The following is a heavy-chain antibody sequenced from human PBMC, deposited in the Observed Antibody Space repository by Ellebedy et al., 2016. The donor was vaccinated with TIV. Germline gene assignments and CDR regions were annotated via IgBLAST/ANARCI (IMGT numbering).Heavy chain of an antibody. Sequence: AASVKVSCKASGYTFTGYYMHWVRQAPGQGLEWMGWINPNSGGTNYAQKFQGWVTMTRDTSISTAYMELSRLRSDDTAVYYCARDRARIDPLYGNGMDVWGQGTTVTVFS. CDR2: INPNSGGT. D-gene: IGHD1-26*01. V-gene: IGHV1-2*04. CDR1: GYTFTGYY. CDR3: ARDRARIDPLYGNGMDV. J-gene: IGHJ6*02.